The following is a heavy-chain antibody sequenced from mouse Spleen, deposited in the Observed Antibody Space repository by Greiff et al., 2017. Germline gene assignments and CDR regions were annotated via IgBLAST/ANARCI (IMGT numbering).Heavy chain of an antibody. CDR1: GFTFSSYG. CDR2: INSNGGST. Sequence: EVKLMESGGGLVQPGGSLKLSCAASGFTFSSYGMSWVRQTPDKRLELVATINSNGGSTYYPDSVKGRFTISRDNAKNTLYLQMSSLKSEDTAMYYCAREGWGWFAYWGQGTLVTVSA. CDR3: AREGWGWFAY. V-gene: IGHV5-6-3*01. J-gene: IGHJ3*01. D-gene: IGHD1-1*02.